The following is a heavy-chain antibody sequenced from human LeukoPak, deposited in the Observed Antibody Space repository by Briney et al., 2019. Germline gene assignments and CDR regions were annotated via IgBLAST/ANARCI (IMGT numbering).Heavy chain of an antibody. Sequence: PSETLSLTCAVYGGSFSGYYWSWIRQPPGKGLEWIGEINHSGSTNYNPSLKSRVTISVDTSKNQFSLKLSSVTAADTAVYYCARGFRGKAVAAKDYWGQGTLVTVSS. J-gene: IGHJ4*02. CDR1: GGSFSGYY. CDR3: ARGFRGKAVAAKDY. V-gene: IGHV4-34*01. D-gene: IGHD6-19*01. CDR2: INHSGST.